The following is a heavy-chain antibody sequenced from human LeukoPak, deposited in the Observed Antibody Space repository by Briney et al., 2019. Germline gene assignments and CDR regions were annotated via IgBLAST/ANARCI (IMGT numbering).Heavy chain of an antibody. CDR3: VRVHCSGGGCYQRNDGLEI. Sequence: GGFLRLSCAASGFTFNTYSMNWVRQAPGKGLEWVSSISVDSNYLYYVDSLRRRFTVSRDNTKNSLYLQMNSLRAEDTAVYYCVRVHCSGGGCYQRNDGLEIWGQGTMVTVSS. CDR2: ISVDSNYL. V-gene: IGHV3-21*01. CDR1: GFTFNTYS. D-gene: IGHD2-15*01. J-gene: IGHJ3*02.